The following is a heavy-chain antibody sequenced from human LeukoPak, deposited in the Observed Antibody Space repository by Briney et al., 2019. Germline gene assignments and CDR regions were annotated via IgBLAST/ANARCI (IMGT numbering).Heavy chain of an antibody. V-gene: IGHV3-48*02. CDR3: ARVQPPPTVVTPRYYYYGMDV. CDR1: GFTFSSYS. Sequence: PGGSLRLSCAASGFTFSSYSMNWVRQAPGKGLEWVSYISSSSSTIYYADSVKGRFTISRDNAKNSLYLQMNSLRDEATAVYYCARVQPPPTVVTPRYYYYGMDVWGQGTTVTVSS. J-gene: IGHJ6*02. D-gene: IGHD4-23*01. CDR2: ISSSSSTI.